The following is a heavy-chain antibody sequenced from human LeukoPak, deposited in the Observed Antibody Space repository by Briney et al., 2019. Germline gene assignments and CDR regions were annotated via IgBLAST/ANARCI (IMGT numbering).Heavy chain of an antibody. CDR2: VNHRGMT. V-gene: IGHV4-34*01. CDR1: GGAFSGYH. J-gene: IGHJ4*02. CDR3: ARDPTSEISVPHYFDD. Sequence: SETLSLTCAVYGGAFSGYHWNWIRQAPGRGLEWIGEVNHRGMTNYNPSLKSRVIISADTSKNQFSLKLDSVTAADTAIYYCARDPTSEISVPHYFDDWGQGTLVTVSS. D-gene: IGHD5/OR15-5a*01.